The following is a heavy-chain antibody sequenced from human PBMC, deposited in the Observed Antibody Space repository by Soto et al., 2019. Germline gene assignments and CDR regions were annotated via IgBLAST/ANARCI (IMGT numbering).Heavy chain of an antibody. V-gene: IGHV1-69*08. CDR3: AREFGPAPLVVYCSGGSCYTGHFDY. CDR2: IIPILGIA. J-gene: IGHJ4*02. Sequence: QVKLVQSGAEVKKPGSSVKVSCKDAGGTFSSCTISWVRQAPGQGLEWMGRIIPILGIANYAQKFQGRVTITADKSTSTAYMELSSLRSEDTAVYYCAREFGPAPLVVYCSGGSCYTGHFDYWGQGTLVTVSS. D-gene: IGHD2-15*01. CDR1: GGTFSSCT.